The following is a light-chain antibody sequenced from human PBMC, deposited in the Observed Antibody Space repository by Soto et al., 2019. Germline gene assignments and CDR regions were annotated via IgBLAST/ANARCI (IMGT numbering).Light chain of an antibody. CDR1: QSISNY. J-gene: IGKJ1*01. CDR2: AAF. CDR3: QQSYSSPGWT. Sequence: DIQMTQSPSSLSASVGDRVTITCRASQSISNYLNWYQQKPGKAPKLLICAAFSLQSGVPSRFSGSGSGTDFTLTISSLQPEDSATYFCQQSYSSPGWTFGQGTKVDIK. V-gene: IGKV1-39*01.